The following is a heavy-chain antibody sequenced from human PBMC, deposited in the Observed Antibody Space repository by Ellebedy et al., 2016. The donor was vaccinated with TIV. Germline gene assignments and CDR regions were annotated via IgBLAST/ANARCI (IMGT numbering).Heavy chain of an antibody. CDR3: ARDATYSDGSFYYDVFDA. CDR1: GFTFSGYW. D-gene: IGHD3-22*01. Sequence: GESLKISXAASGFTFSGYWMAWFRQAPGTGLEWVANIKGDENKKSYLESVEGRFTVSRDNAKSSLYLQMNRLRAEDTAVYYCARDATYSDGSFYYDVFDAWGPGTLVTVSS. V-gene: IGHV3-7*01. CDR2: IKGDENKK. J-gene: IGHJ5*02.